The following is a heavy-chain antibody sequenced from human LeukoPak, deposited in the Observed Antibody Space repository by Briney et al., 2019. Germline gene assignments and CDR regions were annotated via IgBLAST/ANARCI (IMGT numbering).Heavy chain of an antibody. D-gene: IGHD6-13*01. Sequence: PGGSLRLSCAASGFTFSSYAMHWVRQAPGKGLEYVSAISSNGGSTYYANSVKGRFTISRDNSKNTPYLQMGSLRAEDMAVYYCARGAGYSSSWYHYYYYYGMDVWGQGTTVTVSS. CDR1: GFTFSSYA. CDR3: ARGAGYSSSWYHYYYYYGMDV. J-gene: IGHJ6*02. CDR2: ISSNGGST. V-gene: IGHV3-64*01.